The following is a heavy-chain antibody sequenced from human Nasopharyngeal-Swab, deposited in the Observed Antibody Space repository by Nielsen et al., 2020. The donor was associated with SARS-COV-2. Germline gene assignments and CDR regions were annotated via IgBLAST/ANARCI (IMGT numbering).Heavy chain of an antibody. V-gene: IGHV3-30*04. CDR3: ASHLSYYDRSGYFSEGFDY. CDR2: ISYDGSNK. D-gene: IGHD3-22*01. Sequence: GESLKISCAASGFTFSSYAMHWVRQAPGKGLEWVAVISYDGSNKYYADSVKGRFTISRDNSKNTLYLQMNSLRAEDTAVYYCASHLSYYDRSGYFSEGFDYWGQGTLVTVSS. CDR1: GFTFSSYA. J-gene: IGHJ4*02.